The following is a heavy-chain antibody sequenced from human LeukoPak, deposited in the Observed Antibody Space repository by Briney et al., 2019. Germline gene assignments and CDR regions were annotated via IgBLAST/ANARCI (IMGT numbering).Heavy chain of an antibody. D-gene: IGHD3-22*01. CDR2: IIPIFGTA. V-gene: IGHV1-69*05. Sequence: GASVKVSCKASGGTFSSYAISWVRQAPGQGLEWMGGIIPIFGTANYAQKFQGRVTITTDESTSTAYMELSSLRSEDTAVYYCAREKYYYDSSGYHAPFDYWGQGALVTVSS. CDR3: AREKYYYDSSGYHAPFDY. J-gene: IGHJ4*02. CDR1: GGTFSSYA.